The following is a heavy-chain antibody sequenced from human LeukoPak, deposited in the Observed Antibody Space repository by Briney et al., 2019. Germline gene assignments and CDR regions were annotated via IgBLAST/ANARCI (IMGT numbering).Heavy chain of an antibody. CDR2: IYYSGST. CDR1: GGSISSSSYY. Sequence: SETLSLTCTVSGGSISSSSYYWGWIRQPPGKGLEWIGSIYYSGSTYYNPSLKSRVTISVDTSKNQFSLKLSSVTAADTAVYYCASYYDSSGAPFDYWGQGTLVTVSS. CDR3: ASYYDSSGAPFDY. V-gene: IGHV4-39*01. J-gene: IGHJ4*02. D-gene: IGHD3-22*01.